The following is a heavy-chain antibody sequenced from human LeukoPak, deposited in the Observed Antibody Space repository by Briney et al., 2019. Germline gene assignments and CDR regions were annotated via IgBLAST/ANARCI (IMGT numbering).Heavy chain of an antibody. CDR1: GFTFSTYS. V-gene: IGHV4-34*01. CDR2: INHSGST. D-gene: IGHD6-13*01. Sequence: GSLRLSCAASGFTFSTYSMNWVRQPPGKGLEWIGEINHSGSTNYNPSLKSRVTISVDTSKNQFSLKLSSVTAADTAVYYCARRKGLYSSSWYEWGGNWFDPWGQGTLVTVSS. J-gene: IGHJ5*02. CDR3: ARRKGLYSSSWYEWGGNWFDP.